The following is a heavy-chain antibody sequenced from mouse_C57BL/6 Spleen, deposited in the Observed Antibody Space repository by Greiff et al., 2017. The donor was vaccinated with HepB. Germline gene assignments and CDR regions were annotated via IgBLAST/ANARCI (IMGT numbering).Heavy chain of an antibody. D-gene: IGHD2-12*01. V-gene: IGHV1-15*01. J-gene: IGHJ4*01. CDR2: IDPETGGT. Sequence: QVHVKQSGAELVRPGASVTLSCKASGYTFTDYEMHWVKQTPVHGLEWIGAIDPETGGTAYNQKFKGKAILTADKSSSTAYMELRSLTSEDSAVYYCTRYDRAYAMDYWGQGTSVTVSS. CDR3: TRYDRAYAMDY. CDR1: GYTFTDYE.